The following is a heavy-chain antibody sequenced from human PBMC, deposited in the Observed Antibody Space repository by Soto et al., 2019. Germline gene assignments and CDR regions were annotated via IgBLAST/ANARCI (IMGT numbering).Heavy chain of an antibody. V-gene: IGHV4-39*01. CDR2: IYYSGST. CDR1: GGSISSSSYY. Sequence: SETLSLTCTVSGGSISSSSYYWGWIRQPPGKGLEWIGSIYYSGSTYYNPSLKSRVTISVDTSKNQFSLKLSSVTAADTAVYYCARAGELRFLEWLDPNYYYYYMDVWGKGTTVTVSS. J-gene: IGHJ6*03. CDR3: ARAGELRFLEWLDPNYYYYYMDV. D-gene: IGHD3-3*01.